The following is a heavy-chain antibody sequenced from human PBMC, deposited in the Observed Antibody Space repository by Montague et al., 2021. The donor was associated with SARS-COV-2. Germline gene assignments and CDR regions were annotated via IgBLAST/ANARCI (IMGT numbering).Heavy chain of an antibody. V-gene: IGHV4-59*01. CDR2: VYYTGST. Sequence: SETLSLTCTVSGGSISTSYWSWIRQPPGKGLEWIGYVYYTGSTNYNPSLTSRVTISVDTSKNQFSLNLSSVRHADTAVYYCARFLYHNYMYGFDVWGQGTTVTVSS. CDR1: GGSISTSY. CDR3: ARFLYHNYMYGFDV. J-gene: IGHJ6*02. D-gene: IGHD3-10*01.